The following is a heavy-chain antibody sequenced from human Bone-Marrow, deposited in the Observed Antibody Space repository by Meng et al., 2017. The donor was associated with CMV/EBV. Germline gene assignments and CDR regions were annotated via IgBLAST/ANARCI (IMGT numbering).Heavy chain of an antibody. V-gene: IGHV1-2*02. J-gene: IGHJ4*02. Sequence: ASVKVSCKASEYTFTGYYVHWVRQAPGQGLEWMGWINANTGGTNYAQKFQGRVTMTRDTSLSTAYMELSSLRFDDAAVYYCARSMAASIPSDFWGQGTVVTVSS. CDR3: ARSMAASIPSDF. D-gene: IGHD6-13*01. CDR2: INANTGGT. CDR1: EYTFTGYY.